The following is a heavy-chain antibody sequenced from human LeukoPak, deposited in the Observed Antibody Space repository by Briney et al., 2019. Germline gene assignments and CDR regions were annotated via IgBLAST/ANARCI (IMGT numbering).Heavy chain of an antibody. V-gene: IGHV4-61*02. D-gene: IGHD2-2*01. CDR2: IYTSGSK. J-gene: IGHJ3*02. CDR1: GGSISSGSYY. Sequence: SETLSLTCTVSGGSISSGSYYWSWIRQPAGKGREWIGRIYTSGSKNYNPSRKSRFTISVDRTKNRCSLKLSSVTAADTAMYYCARVLWGYCSSTSCSGSPNAFDIWGQGTMVTVSS. CDR3: ARVLWGYCSSTSCSGSPNAFDI.